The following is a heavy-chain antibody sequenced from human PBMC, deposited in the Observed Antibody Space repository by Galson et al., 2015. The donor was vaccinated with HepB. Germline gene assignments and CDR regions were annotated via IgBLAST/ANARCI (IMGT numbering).Heavy chain of an antibody. CDR1: GGSISDYY. V-gene: IGHV4-59*01. J-gene: IGHJ4*02. CDR2: IYYSGST. CDR3: ASSYSSSWYSSLGY. D-gene: IGHD6-13*01. Sequence: SETLSLTCTVSGGSISDYYWSWIRQPPGKGLEWIGYIYYSGSTNYNPSLKSRVTISVDTSKSQFSLKLRSVTAADTAVYYCASSYSSSWYSSLGYWGQGTLVTVSS.